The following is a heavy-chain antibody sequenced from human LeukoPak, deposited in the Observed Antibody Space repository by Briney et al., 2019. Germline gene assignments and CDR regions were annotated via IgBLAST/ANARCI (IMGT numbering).Heavy chain of an antibody. Sequence: PGGSLRLSCAASGFTFSNAWMSWVRQAPGKGLEWVGRTKSKTDGGTTDYAAPVKGRFTISRDDSKNTLYLQMNSLRAEDTALYHCAREAQLVGPDYYYYYMDVWGKGTTVTVSS. CDR2: TKSKTDGGTT. CDR3: AREAQLVGPDYYYYYMDV. D-gene: IGHD6-6*01. V-gene: IGHV3-15*05. J-gene: IGHJ6*03. CDR1: GFTFSNAW.